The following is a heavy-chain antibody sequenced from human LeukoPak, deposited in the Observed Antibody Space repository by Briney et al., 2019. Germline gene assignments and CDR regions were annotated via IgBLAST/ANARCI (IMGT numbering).Heavy chain of an antibody. CDR2: ISYDGSNK. CDR3: AAWDFWSGSGIDY. D-gene: IGHD3-3*01. CDR1: GFTFSSNA. V-gene: IGHV3-30*04. Sequence: GRSLRLSCVVSGFTFSSNAMHWVRQAPGKGLEWVAVISYDGSNKYYADSVKGRFTISRDNAKNSLYLQMNSLRAEDTALYYCAAWDFWSGSGIDYWGQGTLVTVSS. J-gene: IGHJ4*02.